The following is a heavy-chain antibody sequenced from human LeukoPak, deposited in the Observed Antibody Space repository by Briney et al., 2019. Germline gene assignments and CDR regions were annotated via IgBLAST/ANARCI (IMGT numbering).Heavy chain of an antibody. Sequence: PGGSLRLSCAASGFTFSSYGMHWVRQAPGKGLEWVAFIRYDGSNKYYADSVKGRFTISRDNSKNTLYLQMNSLRAEDTAVYYCAKLVPDSGGWNDPVDYWGQGTLVTVSS. CDR1: GFTFSSYG. V-gene: IGHV3-30*02. J-gene: IGHJ4*02. D-gene: IGHD6-19*01. CDR3: AKLVPDSGGWNDPVDY. CDR2: IRYDGSNK.